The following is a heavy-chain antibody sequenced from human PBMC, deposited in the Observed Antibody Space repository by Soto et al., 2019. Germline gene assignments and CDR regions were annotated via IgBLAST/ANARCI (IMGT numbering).Heavy chain of an antibody. V-gene: IGHV1-69*13. D-gene: IGHD2-21*02. CDR2: IIPIFGTA. CDR3: TRSVTRPHYFDC. J-gene: IGHJ4*02. CDR1: GGTFSSYA. Sequence: GASVKVSCKASGGTFSSYAISWVRQAPGQGLEWMGGIIPIFGTANYAQKFQGRVTITADESTSTAYMELSSLRSEDTAVYYCTRSVTRPHYFDCWGQGTLVTVSS.